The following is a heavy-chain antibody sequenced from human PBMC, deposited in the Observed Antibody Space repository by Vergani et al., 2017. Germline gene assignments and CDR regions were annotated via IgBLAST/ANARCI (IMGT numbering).Heavy chain of an antibody. CDR3: ASDDFWSGYYAVYYYGMDV. CDR1: GFTFSSYA. CDR2: ISGSGGST. V-gene: IGHV3-23*04. J-gene: IGHJ6*02. D-gene: IGHD3-3*01. Sequence: VQLVESGGGVVQPGRSLRLSCAASGFTFSSYAMSWVRQAPGKGLEWVSAISGSGGSTYYADSVKGRFTISRDNAKNSLYLQMNSLRAEDTAVYYCASDDFWSGYYAVYYYGMDVWGQGP.